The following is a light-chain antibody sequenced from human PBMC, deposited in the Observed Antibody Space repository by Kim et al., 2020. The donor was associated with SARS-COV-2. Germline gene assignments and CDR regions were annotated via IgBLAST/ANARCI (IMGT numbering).Light chain of an antibody. V-gene: IGKV1-39*01. Sequence: ASVGERVTITCRASQSINTFLKWYQQKPGNAPRLLIYSASTLHSGVPSRFSGSGSGTDFTLTIASLQPEDIATYYCQQSYSSPSYTFGQGTKVEI. CDR1: QSINTF. CDR2: SAS. J-gene: IGKJ2*01. CDR3: QQSYSSPSYT.